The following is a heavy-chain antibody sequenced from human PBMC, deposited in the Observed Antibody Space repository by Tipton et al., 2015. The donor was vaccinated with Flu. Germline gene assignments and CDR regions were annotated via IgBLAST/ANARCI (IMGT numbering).Heavy chain of an antibody. Sequence: TLSLTCTVSGGPISSGGDYWSWIRQHPGKGLEWIGHIYNIGSTYYNPSLKSRVTISVDTSKNQFSLKLSSVTAADTAVYYCARMEWTVTTPRYFDLWGRGTLVTVSS. CDR3: ARMEWTVTTPRYFDL. CDR2: IYNIGST. J-gene: IGHJ2*01. V-gene: IGHV4-31*03. D-gene: IGHD4-17*01. CDR1: GGPISSGGDY.